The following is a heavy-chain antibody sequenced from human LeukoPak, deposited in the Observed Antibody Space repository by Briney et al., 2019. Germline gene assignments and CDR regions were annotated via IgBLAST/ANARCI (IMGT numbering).Heavy chain of an antibody. CDR1: GGSISSGGYY. J-gene: IGHJ5*02. CDR3: ARSPPVLLWFGESTSGWFDP. V-gene: IGHV4-31*03. D-gene: IGHD3-10*01. CDR2: IYYSGST. Sequence: SQTLSLTCTVSGGSISSGGYYWSWIRQHPGKGLEWIGYIYYSGSTYYNPSLKSRVTISVDTSKNKFSLKLSSVTAADTAVYYCARSPPVLLWFGESTSGWFDPWGQGTLVTVSS.